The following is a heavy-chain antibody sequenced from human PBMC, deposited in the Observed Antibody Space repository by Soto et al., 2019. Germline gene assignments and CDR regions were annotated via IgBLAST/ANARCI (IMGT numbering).Heavy chain of an antibody. Sequence: PGGSLRLSCAVSGFTVSSYSMHWVRQDPDMGLEWVAFISFAGNNKYYADSVKGRFTISRDNSNNMLYLEMNSLRPDDTAVYYCARARQKALVVVAATGGFDYWGQGTPVTVSS. CDR2: ISFAGNNK. D-gene: IGHD2-15*01. V-gene: IGHV3-30*04. J-gene: IGHJ4*02. CDR3: ARARQKALVVVAATGGFDY. CDR1: GFTVSSYS.